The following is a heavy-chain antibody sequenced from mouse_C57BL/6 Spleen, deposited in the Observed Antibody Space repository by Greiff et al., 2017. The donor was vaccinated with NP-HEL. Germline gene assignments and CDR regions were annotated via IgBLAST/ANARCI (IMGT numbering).Heavy chain of an antibody. V-gene: IGHV1-69*01. J-gene: IGHJ4*01. CDR3: ARGYDYAPYAMDY. CDR1: GYTFTSYW. D-gene: IGHD2-4*01. Sequence: QVHVKQPGAELVMPGASVKLSCKASGYTFTSYWMHWVKQRPGQGLEWIGEIDPSDSYTNYNQKFKGKSTLTVDKSSSTAYMQLSSLTSEDSAVYYCARGYDYAPYAMDYWGQGTSVTVSS. CDR2: IDPSDSYT.